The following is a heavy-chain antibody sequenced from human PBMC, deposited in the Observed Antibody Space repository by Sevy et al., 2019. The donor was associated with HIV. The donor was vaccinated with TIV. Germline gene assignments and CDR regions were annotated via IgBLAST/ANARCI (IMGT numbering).Heavy chain of an antibody. J-gene: IGHJ6*02. CDR3: ARVRDFWSGYYANYNYYDGMDV. CDR1: GFTFSSYW. V-gene: IGHV3-7*01. Sequence: GGSLRLSCAASGFTFSSYWMSWVRQAPGKGLEWVANIKQDGSEKYYVDSVKGRFTISRDNAKNSLSLQMNSLRAEDTAVYYCARVRDFWSGYYANYNYYDGMDVWGQGTTVTVSS. D-gene: IGHD3-3*01. CDR2: IKQDGSEK.